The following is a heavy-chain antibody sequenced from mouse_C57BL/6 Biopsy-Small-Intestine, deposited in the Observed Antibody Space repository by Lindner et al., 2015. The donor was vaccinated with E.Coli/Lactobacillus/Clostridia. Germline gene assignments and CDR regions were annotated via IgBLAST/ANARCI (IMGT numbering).Heavy chain of an antibody. CDR1: GFTFSSYG. V-gene: IGHV5-6*01. CDR3: ASLYDGYYHYAMDY. Sequence: VQLQESGGDLVKPGGSLKLSCAASGFTFSSYGMSWVRQTPDKRLEWVATISSGGSYTYYPDSAKGRFTISRDNAKNTLYLQMSSLKSEDTAMYYCASLYDGYYHYAMDYWGQGTSVTVSS. J-gene: IGHJ4*01. D-gene: IGHD2-3*01. CDR2: ISSGGSYT.